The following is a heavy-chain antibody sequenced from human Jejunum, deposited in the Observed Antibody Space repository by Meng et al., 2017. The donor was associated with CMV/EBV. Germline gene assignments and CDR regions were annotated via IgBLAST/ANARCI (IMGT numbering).Heavy chain of an antibody. D-gene: IGHD2-21*02. CDR1: GYTVTSYG. Sequence: SGYTVTSYGISWVRQDPGQGLEWMGWISTSNGNTHYAQKLQGRATMTTDTSTSTAYMEVRSLKSDDTAVYYCARGVVTMTRYYFDYWGQGTLVTVSS. CDR2: ISTSNGNT. V-gene: IGHV1-18*01. CDR3: ARGVVTMTRYYFDY. J-gene: IGHJ4*02.